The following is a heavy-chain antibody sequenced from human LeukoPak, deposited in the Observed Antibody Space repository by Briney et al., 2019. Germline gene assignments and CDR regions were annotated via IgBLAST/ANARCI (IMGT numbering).Heavy chain of an antibody. CDR1: GGSISSYY. V-gene: IGHV4-4*09. Sequence: PSETLSLTCTVSGGSISSYYWSWIRQPPGKGLEWIGYIYSSGSTNYNPSLKSRVTISVDTSNNNFSLKLGSVTAADTAVYYCAKGGRKLRFDPWGQGTLVTVSS. J-gene: IGHJ5*02. CDR2: IYSSGST. CDR3: AKGGRKLRFDP. D-gene: IGHD3-16*01.